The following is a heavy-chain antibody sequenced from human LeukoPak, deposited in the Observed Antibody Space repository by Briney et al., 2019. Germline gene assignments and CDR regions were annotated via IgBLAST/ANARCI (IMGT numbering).Heavy chain of an antibody. CDR3: ATGIDFRVVMGAFDI. J-gene: IGHJ3*02. V-gene: IGHV1-24*01. CDR2: FDPEDGET. CDR1: GYTLTEFP. D-gene: IGHD3-3*01. Sequence: ASVKVSFKISGYTLTEFPMHWVRPASGKGLEWMGRFDPEDGETIYAQKFQGRVTMTEDTSTDTAYMELSSLRSEDTAVYYCATGIDFRVVMGAFDIWGQGTMVTVSS.